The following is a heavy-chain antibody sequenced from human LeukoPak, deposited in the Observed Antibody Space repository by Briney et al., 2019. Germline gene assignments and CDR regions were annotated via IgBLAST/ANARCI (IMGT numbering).Heavy chain of an antibody. D-gene: IGHD2-15*01. CDR2: INPNSGGT. V-gene: IGHV1-2*02. CDR1: GYTFTGYY. J-gene: IGHJ4*02. Sequence: ASVKVSCKASGYTFTGYYMHWVRPAPGQGLEWMGWINPNSGGTNYAQKFQGRITMTRDTSISTAYMELSRLRSDDTAVYYCARERCSGGSCYSDFDYWGQGTLVTVSS. CDR3: ARERCSGGSCYSDFDY.